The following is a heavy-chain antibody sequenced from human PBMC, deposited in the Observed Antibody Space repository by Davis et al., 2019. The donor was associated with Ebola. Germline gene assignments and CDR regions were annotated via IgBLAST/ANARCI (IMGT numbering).Heavy chain of an antibody. CDR3: ARVSAIDPFPSKWYFDL. D-gene: IGHD2-2*02. CDR1: GFIFSSYW. J-gene: IGHJ2*01. Sequence: HTGGSLRLSCAASGFIFSSYWMHWVRQVPGKGLVWVSRISTDGSDTNYADSVKGRFTISRDNSKNTLYLQMNSLRAEDTAVYYCARVSAIDPFPSKWYFDLWGRGTLVTVSS. V-gene: IGHV3-74*01. CDR2: ISTDGSDT.